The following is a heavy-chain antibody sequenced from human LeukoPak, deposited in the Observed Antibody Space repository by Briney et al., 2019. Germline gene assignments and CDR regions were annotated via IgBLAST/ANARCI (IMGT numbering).Heavy chain of an antibody. V-gene: IGHV3-49*04. CDR1: GITPGDYG. CDR2: IRRKAHGGTT. J-gene: IGHJ5*02. D-gene: IGHD3-10*01. Sequence: AGGSLRLSCTASGITPGDYGMSCVRQAPGKGREWVGCIRRKAHGGTTENAPSVKGRFTSSRDDSKIIAYWQMHSLKTKDTAGYYCTRNKVFMVRGVLIGGGNWFDPWGQGTLVTVSS. CDR3: TRNKVFMVRGVLIGGGNWFDP.